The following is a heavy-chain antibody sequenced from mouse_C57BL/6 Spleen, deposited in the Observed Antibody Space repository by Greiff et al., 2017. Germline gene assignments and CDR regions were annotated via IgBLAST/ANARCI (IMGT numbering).Heavy chain of an antibody. V-gene: IGHV1-82*01. D-gene: IGHD4-1*01. CDR2: IYPGDGDT. CDR1: GYAFSSSW. J-gene: IGHJ4*01. CDR3: ARAGTWAMDY. Sequence: QVQLQQSGPELVKPGASVKISCKASGYAFSSSWMNWVKQRPGKGLEWIGRIYPGDGDTNYNGKFKGKATLTADKSSSTAYMQLSSLTSEDSAVYFCARAGTWAMDYWGQGTSVTVSS.